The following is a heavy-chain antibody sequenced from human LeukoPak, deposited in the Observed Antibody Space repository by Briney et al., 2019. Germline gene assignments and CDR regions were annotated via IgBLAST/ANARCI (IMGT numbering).Heavy chain of an antibody. CDR1: GFTFSSVG. Sequence: PGGSLRLSCAASGFTFSSVGMHWVRQAPGKGLEWVAFIQFDGSNSYYADSVKGRFTLSRDNSKNTLYLQMDSLSAEDTAIYYCAKGQGYYCDHWGQGTLVTVSS. J-gene: IGHJ4*02. D-gene: IGHD3-22*01. CDR3: AKGQGYYCDH. CDR2: IQFDGSNS. V-gene: IGHV3-30*02.